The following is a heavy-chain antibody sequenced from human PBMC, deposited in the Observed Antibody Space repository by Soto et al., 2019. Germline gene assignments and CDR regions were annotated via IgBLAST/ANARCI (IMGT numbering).Heavy chain of an antibody. CDR1: GFTINSLY. J-gene: IGHJ6*02. CDR3: ARESPNIAMVNRYYAMDV. V-gene: IGHV3-53*01. Sequence: GGSLRLSCAASGFTINSLYMSWVRQAPGKGLEWVSVIYSGGSTYYADSVKGRFTISRDNSKNTVYLQMNSLRAEDTAVYYCARESPNIAMVNRYYAMDVWGQGTTVTVSS. CDR2: IYSGGST. D-gene: IGHD5-18*01.